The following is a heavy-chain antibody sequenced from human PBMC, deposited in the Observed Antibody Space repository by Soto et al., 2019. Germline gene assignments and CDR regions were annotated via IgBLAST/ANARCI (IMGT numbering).Heavy chain of an antibody. J-gene: IGHJ4*01. CDR2: IYPGDSDT. CDR1: GYSFINYW. D-gene: IGHD3-22*01. CDR3: VRGDSSDYYTAAPADY. V-gene: IGHV5-51*01. Sequence: PGESLKISCGASGYSFINYWIGWVRQKPGKGLEWMGIIYPGDSDTKYSPSLQGQVTISADKSINTAYLQWRSLKASDTAIYFCVRGDSSDYYTAAPADYWGQGTLVTVSS.